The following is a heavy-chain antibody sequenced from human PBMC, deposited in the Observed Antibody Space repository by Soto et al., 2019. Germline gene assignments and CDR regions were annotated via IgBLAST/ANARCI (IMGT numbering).Heavy chain of an antibody. V-gene: IGHV3-23*01. D-gene: IGHD2-15*01. J-gene: IGHJ4*02. CDR1: GFTLSTYA. CDR3: AKIADIGLSDY. Sequence: GGSLRLSCAASGFTLSTYAMSWVRQTPGKGLEWVSHISGTGADSQYADSVKGRFTISRDNSKNMLFLQMNSLRAEDTAVYYCAKIADIGLSDYWGQGT. CDR2: ISGTGADS.